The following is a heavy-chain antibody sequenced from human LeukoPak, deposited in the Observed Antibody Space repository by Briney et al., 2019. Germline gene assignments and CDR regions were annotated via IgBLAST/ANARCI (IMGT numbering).Heavy chain of an antibody. CDR1: GGSINSYY. CDR2: FYYSGTT. V-gene: IGHV4-59*01. J-gene: IGHJ4*02. D-gene: IGHD6-13*01. Sequence: PSETLSLTCTVSGGSINSYYWSWIRQPPGMGLEWIGYFYYSGTTNYNPSLKSRVTISVGTSQNQFSLKLSSVTAAGTAVYFCARGSSSSHHPALSWGQGTLVTVSS. CDR3: ARGSSSSHHPALS.